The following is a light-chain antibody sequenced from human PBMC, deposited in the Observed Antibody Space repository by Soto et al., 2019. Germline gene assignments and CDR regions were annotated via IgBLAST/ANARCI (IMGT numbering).Light chain of an antibody. CDR2: DVT. J-gene: IGLJ1*01. V-gene: IGLV2-11*01. CDR1: SSDVGGYNF. Sequence: QSALTQPRSVSGSPGQSVTISCTGTSSDVGGYNFVSWYQHPPGKAPKLMLYDVTNRPSGVPDRFSGSKSDNTASLTISGLQAEDEADYSCCSYAGSDTYVFGTGTKLTVL. CDR3: CSYAGSDTYV.